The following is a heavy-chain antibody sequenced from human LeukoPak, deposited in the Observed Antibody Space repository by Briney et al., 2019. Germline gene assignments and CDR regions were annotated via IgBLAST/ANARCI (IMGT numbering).Heavy chain of an antibody. D-gene: IGHD3-16*01. CDR2: INPSDDST. CDR3: ARAGGDYFDY. CDR1: GYTFNSSY. Sequence: ASVKVSCKASGYTFNSSYMHWVRQAPGQGLEWMGIINPSDDSTRYAQKFQGRVTMTKDTSTNTVYMHLNSLRAEDTAVYYCARAGGDYFDYWGQGTLVTVSS. J-gene: IGHJ4*02. V-gene: IGHV1-46*02.